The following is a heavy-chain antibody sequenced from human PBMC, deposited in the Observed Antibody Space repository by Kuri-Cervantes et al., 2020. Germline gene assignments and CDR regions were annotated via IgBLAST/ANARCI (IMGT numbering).Heavy chain of an antibody. D-gene: IGHD3-22*01. CDR3: ARDSSGFSYYDSSGYYDY. J-gene: IGHJ4*02. CDR2: INPNSGGT. Sequence: ASVKVSCKASGYTFTSYYMHWVRQAPGQGLEWMGWINPNSGGTNYAQKFQGRVTMTRDTSISTAYMELSRLRSDDTAVYYCARDSSGFSYYDSSGYYDYWGQGTLVTVSS. CDR1: GYTFTSYY. V-gene: IGHV1-2*02.